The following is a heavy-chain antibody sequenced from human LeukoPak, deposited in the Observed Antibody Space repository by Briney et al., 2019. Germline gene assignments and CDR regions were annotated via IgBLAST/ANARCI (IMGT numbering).Heavy chain of an antibody. Sequence: PSETLSLTCTVSGGSISGSSHYWGWIRQPPGKGLEWIGSIYQSGSTHYNFYLRSRVTISVGTSKNQFSLKLSSVTAADTSVYYCARNSSGWSFDLWGRGTLVTVS. CDR3: ARNSSGWSFDL. CDR1: GGSISGSSHY. D-gene: IGHD6-19*01. V-gene: IGHV4-39*01. J-gene: IGHJ2*01. CDR2: IYQSGST.